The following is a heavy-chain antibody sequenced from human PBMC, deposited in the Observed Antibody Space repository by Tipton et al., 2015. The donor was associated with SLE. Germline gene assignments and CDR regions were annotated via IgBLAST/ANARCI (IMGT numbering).Heavy chain of an antibody. CDR1: GFTFSDYE. Sequence: SLRLSCTASGFTFSDYEMHWVRQAPGRGLEWVSFITRTSGTTYYADSLKGRFSISRDNAKNSLSLQMFSLRAEDTAVYYCARGQRPYALDFWGPGTMVIVSS. CDR3: ARGQRPYALDF. D-gene: IGHD1-1*01. CDR2: ITRTSGTT. J-gene: IGHJ3*01. V-gene: IGHV3-48*03.